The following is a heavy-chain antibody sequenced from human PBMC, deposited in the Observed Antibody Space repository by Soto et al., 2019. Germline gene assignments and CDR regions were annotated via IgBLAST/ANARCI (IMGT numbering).Heavy chain of an antibody. CDR1: GFTFSSYA. CDR3: AKGESRAY. J-gene: IGHJ4*02. Sequence: GGSLRLSCAASGFTFSSYAMSWVRQAPGKGLEWVSVFSVSGGSTYYAVSVKGRFTISRDNSKNTLYLQMNSLRAEDTAVYYCAKGESRAYWGQGTLVTVSS. V-gene: IGHV3-23*01. CDR2: FSVSGGST.